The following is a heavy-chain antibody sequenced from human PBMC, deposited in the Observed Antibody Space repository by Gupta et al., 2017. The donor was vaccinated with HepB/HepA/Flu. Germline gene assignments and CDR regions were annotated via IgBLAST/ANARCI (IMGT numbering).Heavy chain of an antibody. CDR2: FDPEDGET. CDR3: ATVGGSYYCSGSYITECYYYYGMDV. Sequence: QVQLVQSGAEVKKPGASVKVSCKVSGYTLTELSMHWVRQAPGKGLEWMGGFDPEDGETIYAQKFQGRVTMTEDTSTDTAYMELSSLRSEDTAVYYCATVGGSYYCSGSYITECYYYYGMDVWGQGTTVTVSS. V-gene: IGHV1-24*01. J-gene: IGHJ6*02. D-gene: IGHD3-10*01. CDR1: GYTLTELS.